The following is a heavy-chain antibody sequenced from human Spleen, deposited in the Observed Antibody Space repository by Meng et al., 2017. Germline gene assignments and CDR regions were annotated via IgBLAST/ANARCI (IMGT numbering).Heavy chain of an antibody. Sequence: VQLVQPGAEVKKPGASVKVSCKPSGYSFTGYYIHWVRQAPGQGLEWMGWISAYNGNTNYAQKLQGRVTMTTDTSTSTAYMELRSLRSDDTAVYYCAREAYDSSGYYFSRYFDLWGRGTLVTVSS. J-gene: IGHJ2*01. CDR1: GYSFTGYY. V-gene: IGHV1-18*04. CDR2: ISAYNGNT. CDR3: AREAYDSSGYYFSRYFDL. D-gene: IGHD3-22*01.